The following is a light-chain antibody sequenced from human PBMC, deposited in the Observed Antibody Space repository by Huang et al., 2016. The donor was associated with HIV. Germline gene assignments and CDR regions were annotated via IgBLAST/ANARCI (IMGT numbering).Light chain of an antibody. CDR3: QQYDSYRT. Sequence: AIRMTQFPSSLSAFTGYRVQITCRASNDINNFLAWYQQKPGKAPNLLIYDASIVETGVPSRFSGSGSGTEFNLSISCLQSEDFATYYCQQYDSYRTFGQGTQVEIK. V-gene: IGKV1-8*01. CDR1: NDINNF. CDR2: DAS. J-gene: IGKJ1*01.